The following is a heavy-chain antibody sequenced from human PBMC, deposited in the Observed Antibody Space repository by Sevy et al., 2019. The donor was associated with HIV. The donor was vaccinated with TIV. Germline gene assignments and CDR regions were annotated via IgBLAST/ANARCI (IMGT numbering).Heavy chain of an antibody. J-gene: IGHJ3*02. D-gene: IGHD3-22*01. CDR3: ARGGDSSGYYYNAFDI. CDR1: GFTFSSYA. V-gene: IGHV3-30-3*01. Sequence: GGSLRLSCAASGFTFSSYAMHWVRQAPGKGLEWVAVISYDGSNKYYAYSVKGRFTISRDNSKNTLYLQMNSLRAEDTAVYYCARGGDSSGYYYNAFDIWGQGTMVTVSS. CDR2: ISYDGSNK.